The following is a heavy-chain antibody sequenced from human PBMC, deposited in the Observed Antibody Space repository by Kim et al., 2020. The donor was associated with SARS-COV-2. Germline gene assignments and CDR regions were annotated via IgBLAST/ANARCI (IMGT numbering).Heavy chain of an antibody. CDR1: GGSISSSSYY. D-gene: IGHD3-22*01. CDR2: IYYSGST. Sequence: SETLSLTCTVSGGSISSSSYYWGWIRQPPGKGLEWIGSIYYSGSTYYNPSLKSRVTISVDTSKNQFSLKLSSVTAADTAVYYCARVFRSYYDSSGPIGAFDIWGQGRMVTVSS. CDR3: ARVFRSYYDSSGPIGAFDI. J-gene: IGHJ3*02. V-gene: IGHV4-39*07.